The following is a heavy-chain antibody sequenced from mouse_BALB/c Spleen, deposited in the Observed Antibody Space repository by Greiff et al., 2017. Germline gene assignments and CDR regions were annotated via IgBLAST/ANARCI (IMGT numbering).Heavy chain of an antibody. J-gene: IGHJ3*01. CDR1: GFNIKDTY. CDR2: IDPANGNT. Sequence: VQLQQSGAELVKPGASVKLSCTASGFNIKDTYMHWVKQRPEQGLEWIGRIDPANGNTKYDPKFQGKATITADTSSNTAYLQLSSLTSEDTAVYYCASGDDGAYWGQGTLVTVSA. V-gene: IGHV14-3*02. CDR3: ASGDDGAY. D-gene: IGHD1-2*01.